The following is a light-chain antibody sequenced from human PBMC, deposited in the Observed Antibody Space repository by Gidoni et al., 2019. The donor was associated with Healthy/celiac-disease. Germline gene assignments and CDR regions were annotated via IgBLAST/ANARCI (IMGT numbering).Light chain of an antibody. Sequence: QSVLTPPPSASGTPGQGVTISCSGSSSNIGSNTVNWYQQLPGTAPKLLIYSNNQRPSGVPDRFSGSKSGTSASLAISGLQSEDEADYYCAAWDDSLNGYVFGTGTKVTV. CDR2: SNN. V-gene: IGLV1-44*01. CDR1: SSNIGSNT. CDR3: AAWDDSLNGYV. J-gene: IGLJ1*01.